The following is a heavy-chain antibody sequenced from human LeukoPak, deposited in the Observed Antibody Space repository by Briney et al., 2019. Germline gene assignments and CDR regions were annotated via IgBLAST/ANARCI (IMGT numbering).Heavy chain of an antibody. D-gene: IGHD3-22*01. Sequence: GGSLRLSCAASGFTFSSYWMSWVRQAPGKGLEWVANIKQDGSEKYYVYSVKGRFTISRDNAKNSLYLQMNSLRAEDTAVYYCARDSLTYYYDSSGPTDYWGQGTLVTVSS. V-gene: IGHV3-7*01. CDR2: IKQDGSEK. CDR1: GFTFSSYW. CDR3: ARDSLTYYYDSSGPTDY. J-gene: IGHJ4*02.